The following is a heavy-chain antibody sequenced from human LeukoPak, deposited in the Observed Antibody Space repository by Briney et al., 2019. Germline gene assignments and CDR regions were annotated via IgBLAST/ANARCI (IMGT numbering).Heavy chain of an antibody. CDR3: ARRDVSSGWSFDY. Sequence: SETLSLTCTVSGGSISNYHWSWIRQPAGKGLEWIGQIHTSGSTNYNPPLKSRVSMSIDTTEDQVSLTIRSVTAADTAFYYCARRDVSSGWSFDYWGQGTLVTVSS. V-gene: IGHV4-4*07. D-gene: IGHD6-19*01. CDR2: IHTSGST. CDR1: GGSISNYH. J-gene: IGHJ4*02.